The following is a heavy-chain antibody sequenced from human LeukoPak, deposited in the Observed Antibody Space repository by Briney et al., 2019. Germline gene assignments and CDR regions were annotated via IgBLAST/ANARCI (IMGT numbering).Heavy chain of an antibody. CDR3: ARVGEIRSFWSGTNYFDY. CDR1: GGSISSYY. Sequence: SETLSLTCTVSGGSISSYYWSWIRQPAGKGLEWIGRIYTSGSTNYNPSLKGRVTISVDTSKNQFSLKLSSVTAADTAVYYCARVGEIRSFWSGTNYFDYWGQGTLVTVSS. CDR2: IYTSGST. D-gene: IGHD3-3*01. V-gene: IGHV4-4*07. J-gene: IGHJ4*02.